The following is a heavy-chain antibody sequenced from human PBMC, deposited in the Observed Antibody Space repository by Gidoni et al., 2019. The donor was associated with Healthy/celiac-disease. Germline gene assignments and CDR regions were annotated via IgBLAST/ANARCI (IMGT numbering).Heavy chain of an antibody. V-gene: IGHV4-34*01. CDR2: INHSGST. CDR1: GGSFSGYY. CDR3: ARGPTSRRCSGGSCVFDY. Sequence: QVQLQQWGAGLLKPSETLSLTCAVYGGSFSGYYWGWIRQPPGKGLEWIGEINHSGSTNYNPSLKSRVTISVDTSKNQFSLKLSSVTAADTAVYYCARGPTSRRCSGGSCVFDYWGQGTLVTVSS. J-gene: IGHJ4*02. D-gene: IGHD2-15*01.